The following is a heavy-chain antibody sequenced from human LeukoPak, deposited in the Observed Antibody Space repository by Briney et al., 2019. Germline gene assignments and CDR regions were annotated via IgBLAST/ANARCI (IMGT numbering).Heavy chain of an antibody. D-gene: IGHD3-3*01. CDR2: INHSGST. CDR3: ARTFIRFPDY. V-gene: IGHV4-34*01. CDR1: GGSFSGYY. Sequence: SETPSLTCAVYGGSFSGYYWSWIRQPPGKGLEWIGEINHSGSTNYNPSLKSRATISVDTSKNQFSLKLSSVTAADTAVYYCARTFIRFPDYWGQGTLVTVSS. J-gene: IGHJ4*02.